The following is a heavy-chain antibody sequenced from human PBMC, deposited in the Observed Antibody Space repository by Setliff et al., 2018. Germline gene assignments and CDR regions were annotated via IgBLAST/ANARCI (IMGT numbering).Heavy chain of an antibody. CDR1: GFTFTSYT. CDR3: ASALATPYGGFQRALDY. V-gene: IGHV3-23*01. CDR2: ISNSGVGT. J-gene: IGHJ4*02. Sequence: PGGSLRLSCVASGFTFTSYTMSWVRQAPGKGLQCVSHISNSGVGTHYADSVKGRFTISRDNSKNTLYLQMHSLTAEVTAIYYCASALATPYGGFQRALDYWGRGTLVTVSS. D-gene: IGHD2-8*01.